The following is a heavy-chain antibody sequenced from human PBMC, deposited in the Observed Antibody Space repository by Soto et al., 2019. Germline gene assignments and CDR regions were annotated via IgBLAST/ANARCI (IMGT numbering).Heavy chain of an antibody. CDR1: GFTFSSYG. CDR3: VKEMAGSYYSAYHFDY. J-gene: IGHJ4*02. CDR2: ISYDGSQK. D-gene: IGHD1-26*01. Sequence: QVQLVESGGGVVQPGTSLSLSCVASGFTFSSYGMHWVRQAPGKGLEWVALISYDGSQKYFGVSVKGRFTISRDNSKNTQYLEMNSLRGDDTALYYCVKEMAGSYYSAYHFDYWGQGTQVTVSS. V-gene: IGHV3-30*18.